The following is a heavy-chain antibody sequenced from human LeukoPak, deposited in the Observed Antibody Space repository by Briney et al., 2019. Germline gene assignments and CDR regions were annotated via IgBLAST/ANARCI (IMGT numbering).Heavy chain of an antibody. CDR3: ARHTSYGSDF. J-gene: IGHJ4*02. Sequence: GESLKISCQGSGYIFSTYWIGWVRQMPGKGLEWMGIIYPRDSDTGYSLSFQGQVTISADKSISTAYLQWSSLKASDTAMYYCARHTSYGSDFWGQGTLVTVSS. D-gene: IGHD5-24*01. V-gene: IGHV5-51*01. CDR1: GYIFSTYW. CDR2: IYPRDSDT.